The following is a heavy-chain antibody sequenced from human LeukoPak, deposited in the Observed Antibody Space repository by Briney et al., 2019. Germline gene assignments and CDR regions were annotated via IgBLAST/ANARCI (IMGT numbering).Heavy chain of an antibody. D-gene: IGHD3-10*01. V-gene: IGHV4-34*01. CDR3: ARRTRGYGSGSYYKGYYYYYYMDV. Sequence: SETLSLTCAVYGGSFSGYYWSWIRQPPGKGLEWIGEINHSGSTNYNPSLKSRVTISVDTSKNQFSLKLSSVTAADTAVYYCARRTRGYGSGSYYKGYYYYYYMDVWGKGTTVTISS. CDR2: INHSGST. CDR1: GGSFSGYY. J-gene: IGHJ6*03.